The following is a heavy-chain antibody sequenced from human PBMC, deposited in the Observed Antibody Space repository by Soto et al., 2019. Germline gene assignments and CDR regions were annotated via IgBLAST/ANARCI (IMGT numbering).Heavy chain of an antibody. D-gene: IGHD2-2*01. V-gene: IGHV4-39*01. CDR3: ARADQDIVVVPAAITGWFDP. CDR1: GGSISSSSYY. J-gene: IGHJ5*02. CDR2: IYYSGST. Sequence: QLQLQESGPGLVKPSETLSLTCTVSGGSISSSSYYWGWIRQPPGKGLEWIGSIYYSGSTYYNPALKSRVTLAVDTSKNQFSLKLSSVTAADTAVYYCARADQDIVVVPAAITGWFDPWGQGTLVTVSS.